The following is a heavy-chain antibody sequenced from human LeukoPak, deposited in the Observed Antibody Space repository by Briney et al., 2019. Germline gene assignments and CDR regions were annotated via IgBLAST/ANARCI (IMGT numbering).Heavy chain of an antibody. V-gene: IGHV4-39*07. J-gene: IGHJ4*02. CDR3: ARRPELVAEYYFDY. Sequence: SETLSLTCTVSGGSISSSSYYWGWIRQPPGKGLEWIGSIYYSGSTYYNPPLKSRVTISVDKSKNQFSLKLSSVTAADTAVYYCARRPELVAEYYFDYWGQGTLVTVSS. CDR2: IYYSGST. CDR1: GGSISSSSYY. D-gene: IGHD6-13*01.